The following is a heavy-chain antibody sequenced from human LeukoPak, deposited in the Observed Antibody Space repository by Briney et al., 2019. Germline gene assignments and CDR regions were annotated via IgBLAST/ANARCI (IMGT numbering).Heavy chain of an antibody. CDR1: GFSFSTYG. CDR2: ISGNSKTI. V-gene: IGHV3-48*02. J-gene: IGHJ4*02. D-gene: IGHD3-22*01. Sequence: GGSLRLSCAASGFSFSTYGMNWVRKAPGKGLEWVSYISGNSKTIYYADSVKGRFSISRDNAKNSLYLQMNNLRDEDTAVYYCARDYRYYDSSGYYSFDYWGQGTLVTVSS. CDR3: ARDYRYYDSSGYYSFDY.